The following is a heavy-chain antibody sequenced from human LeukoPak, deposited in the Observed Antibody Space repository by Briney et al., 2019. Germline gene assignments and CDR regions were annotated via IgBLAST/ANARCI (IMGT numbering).Heavy chain of an antibody. CDR2: INPNSGGT. CDR3: ARATSWETYYYYYMDV. V-gene: IGHV1-2*02. CDR1: GYTFTGYY. J-gene: IGHJ6*03. D-gene: IGHD2-2*01. Sequence: ASVKVSCKASGYTFTGYYMHWVRQAPGQGLEWMGWINPNSGGTNYAQKFQGRVTMTRDTSISTAYMELSSLRSEDTAVYYCARATSWETYYYYYMDVWGKGTTVTISS.